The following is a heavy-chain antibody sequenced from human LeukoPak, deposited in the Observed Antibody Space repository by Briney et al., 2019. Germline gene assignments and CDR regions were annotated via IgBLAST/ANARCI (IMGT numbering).Heavy chain of an antibody. D-gene: IGHD4/OR15-4a*01. CDR2: IVGSGGST. J-gene: IGHJ4*02. CDR3: AKSWDNYAAFDY. CDR1: GFTLSSYA. V-gene: IGHV3-23*01. Sequence: GGSLRLSCAASGFTLSSYAMSWVRQAPGKGLEWVSSIVGSGGSTYYADSVKGRFTISRDNSKNTLYLQMNSLRAEDTAVYYCAKSWDNYAAFDYWGQGTLVTVSS.